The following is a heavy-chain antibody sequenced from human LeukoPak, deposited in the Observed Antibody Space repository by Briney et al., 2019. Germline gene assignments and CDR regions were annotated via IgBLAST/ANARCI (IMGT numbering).Heavy chain of an antibody. CDR1: GFTFSSYA. Sequence: GGSLRLSCAASGFTFSSYAMSWVRQGPGKGLEWVSAISGSGGSTYYADSVKGRFTISRDNSKNTLYLQMNSLRAEDTAVYYCAKDRGSSWYGDYFDYWGQGTLVTVSS. V-gene: IGHV3-23*01. CDR2: ISGSGGST. D-gene: IGHD6-13*01. CDR3: AKDRGSSWYGDYFDY. J-gene: IGHJ4*02.